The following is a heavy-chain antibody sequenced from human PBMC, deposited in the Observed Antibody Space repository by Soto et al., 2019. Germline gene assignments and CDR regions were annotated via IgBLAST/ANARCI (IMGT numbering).Heavy chain of an antibody. J-gene: IGHJ6*02. V-gene: IGHV1-18*01. CDR1: GYTFTSYG. CDR2: ISAYNGNT. CDR3: ARDIVVVVDATDPGYYYYGMQV. Sequence: QVQLVQSGAEVKKPGASVKVSCKASGYTFTSYGISWVRQAPGQGLERMGWISAYNGNTNNAQKLHGRVTMNTDTSRMTADSELSSSRSADTAVYYCARDIVVVVDATDPGYYYYGMQVCGQGTTVTGCS. D-gene: IGHD2-15*01.